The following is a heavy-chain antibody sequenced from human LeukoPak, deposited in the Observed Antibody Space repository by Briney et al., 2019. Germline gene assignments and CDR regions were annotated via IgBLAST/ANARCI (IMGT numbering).Heavy chain of an antibody. V-gene: IGHV3-33*06. CDR1: GFTFSSYG. J-gene: IGHJ4*02. D-gene: IGHD6-19*01. Sequence: GRSLRLSCAASGFTFSSYGMHWVRQAPGKGLEWVAVIWFDGSNKYYADSVKGRFTISRDNSKNTLYLQMNSLRAEDTAVYYCAKAPTGYSSGWYLAFDYWGQGTLVTVSS. CDR3: AKAPTGYSSGWYLAFDY. CDR2: IWFDGSNK.